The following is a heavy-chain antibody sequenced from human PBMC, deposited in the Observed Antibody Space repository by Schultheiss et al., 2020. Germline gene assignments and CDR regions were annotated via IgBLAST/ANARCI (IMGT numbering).Heavy chain of an antibody. Sequence: SETLSLTCTVSGGSISSSSYYWGWIRQPAGKGLEWIGEINHSGSANYNASLKSRVTVSLDTSKNRFSLKVISVTAADTAVYYCAREHNWGPAYHLDYWGPGTLVTVSS. CDR3: AREHNWGPAYHLDY. D-gene: IGHD7-27*01. J-gene: IGHJ4*02. V-gene: IGHV4-39*07. CDR1: GGSISSSSYY. CDR2: INHSGSA.